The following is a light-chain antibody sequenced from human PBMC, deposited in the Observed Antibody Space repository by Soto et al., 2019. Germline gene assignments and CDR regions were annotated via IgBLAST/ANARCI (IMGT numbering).Light chain of an antibody. Sequence: QSVLTQPASVSGSPGQSITISCTGTSSDVGGYNYVSWYQQHPGKAPKLMIYDVSNRPSGASNRFSGSKSGNTASLTISGLQAEDEADYYCSSYTSSSTPYVFGTGPKVTVL. V-gene: IGLV2-14*01. CDR2: DVS. J-gene: IGLJ1*01. CDR1: SSDVGGYNY. CDR3: SSYTSSSTPYV.